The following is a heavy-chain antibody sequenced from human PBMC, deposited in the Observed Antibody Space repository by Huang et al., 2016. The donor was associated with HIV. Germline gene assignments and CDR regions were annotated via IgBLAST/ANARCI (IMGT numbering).Heavy chain of an antibody. CDR1: GYTFTRYA. CDR3: ARDYYDSRGYDIHAVVDY. V-gene: IGHV7-4-1*02. CDR2: INTNTGNP. J-gene: IGHJ4*02. Sequence: QVQLVQSGSELRKPGASVKVSCQASGYTFTRYAMNWVRQAPGQGLEGMGWINTNTGNPTYAQPFTGLFVLSLDTSVSTAYLQISSLEAEDTAVYYCARDYYDSRGYDIHAVVDYWGQGTLVTVSS. D-gene: IGHD3-22*01.